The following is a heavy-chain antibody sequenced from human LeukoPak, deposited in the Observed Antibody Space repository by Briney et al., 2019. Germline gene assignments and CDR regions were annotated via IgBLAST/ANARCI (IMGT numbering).Heavy chain of an antibody. V-gene: IGHV4-4*08. CDR3: ARDRHYYYYMDV. J-gene: IGHJ6*03. CDR2: IYNSGST. Sequence: SETLSLTCTVSGGSISSYYWSWIRQPPGKGMEWIGRIYNSGSTNYNPFLKSRVTISGDTSKNQFSLKLSSVTAADSAVYYCARDRHYYYYMDVWGKGTTVTISS. CDR1: GGSISSYY.